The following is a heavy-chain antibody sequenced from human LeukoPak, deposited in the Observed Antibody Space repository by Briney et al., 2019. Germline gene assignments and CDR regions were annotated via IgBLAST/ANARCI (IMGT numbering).Heavy chain of an antibody. CDR3: ARGSGGGSGAYYKDHYYGMDV. Sequence: SETLSLTCTVSGGSISSYSWSWIRQPAGNALEWIGRIHRSGKTNYNPFLESRVTMSIDTSKNQFSLKLNSVTAADMAVYYCARGSGGGSGAYYKDHYYGMDVWGPGTTVTVS. CDR2: IHRSGKT. CDR1: GGSISSYS. J-gene: IGHJ6*02. D-gene: IGHD3-10*01. V-gene: IGHV4-4*07.